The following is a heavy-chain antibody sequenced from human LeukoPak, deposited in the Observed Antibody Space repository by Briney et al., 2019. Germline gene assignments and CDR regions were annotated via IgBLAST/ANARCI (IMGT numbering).Heavy chain of an antibody. CDR2: INSDGSGT. CDR1: RFTFRSYW. V-gene: IGHV3-74*01. J-gene: IGHJ4*02. D-gene: IGHD5-12*01. CDR3: ARDVRRRGGYVALDS. Sequence: PGGSLRLSCAASRFTFRSYWMYWVRQAPGKGLVWVSRINSDGSGTSYADSGKGRFTISRDNAKNTLYLQMNSLRAEDTAVYYCARDVRRRGGYVALDSWGQGTLVTVSS.